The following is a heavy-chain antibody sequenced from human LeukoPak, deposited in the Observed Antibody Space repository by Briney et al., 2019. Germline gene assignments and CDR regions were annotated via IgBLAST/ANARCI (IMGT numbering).Heavy chain of an antibody. CDR2: ISGSGGST. J-gene: IGHJ4*02. CDR1: GFTFSSYA. V-gene: IGHV3-23*01. CDR3: ARSTYYYDSSGYYYASFYFDY. D-gene: IGHD3-22*01. Sequence: GGSLRLSCAASGFTFSSYAMSWVRQAPGKGLEWVSAISGSGGSTYYADFVKGRFTIPRDNSKNTLYLQMNSLRAEDTAVYYCARSTYYYDSSGYYYASFYFDYWGQGTLVTVSS.